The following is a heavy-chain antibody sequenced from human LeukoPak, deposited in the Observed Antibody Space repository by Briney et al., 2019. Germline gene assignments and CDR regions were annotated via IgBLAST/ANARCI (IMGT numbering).Heavy chain of an antibody. Sequence: GGSLRLSCAASGFSVSTSTMHWVRRAPGKGLECVSALSSNGYNTYYANSVRDRFTISRDSSKNTLYLQMDSLRPEDMAVYYCARRSAGYDYWGQGTLVTVSS. J-gene: IGHJ4*02. V-gene: IGHV3-64*01. CDR1: GFSVSTST. CDR3: ARRSAGYDY. CDR2: LSSNGYNT. D-gene: IGHD3-22*01.